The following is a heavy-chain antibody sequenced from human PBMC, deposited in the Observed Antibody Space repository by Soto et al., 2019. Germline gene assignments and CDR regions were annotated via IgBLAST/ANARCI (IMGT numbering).Heavy chain of an antibody. J-gene: IGHJ4*02. CDR2: ISSSSSTI. V-gene: IGHV3-48*01. Sequence: HPGGSLRLSCAASGFTFSSYSMNWVRQAPGKGLEWVSYISSSSSTIYYADSVKGRFTISRDNAKNSLYLQMNSLRAEDTAVYYCAREEATGTIDYWGQGTLVTVSS. CDR1: GFTFSSYS. CDR3: AREEATGTIDY.